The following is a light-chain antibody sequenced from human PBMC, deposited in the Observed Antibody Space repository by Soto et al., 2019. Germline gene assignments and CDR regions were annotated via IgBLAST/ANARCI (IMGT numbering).Light chain of an antibody. CDR1: QSVSSY. V-gene: IGKV3-11*01. J-gene: IGKJ3*01. Sequence: EIVLTQSPATLSLSAGERATLSCRASQSVSSYLAWYQQKPGQAPRLLIYDASNRATGIPARFSGSGSGTDFTLTISSLETEDFAVYYCQQRSNWPPIFTFGPGTKVDIK. CDR2: DAS. CDR3: QQRSNWPPIFT.